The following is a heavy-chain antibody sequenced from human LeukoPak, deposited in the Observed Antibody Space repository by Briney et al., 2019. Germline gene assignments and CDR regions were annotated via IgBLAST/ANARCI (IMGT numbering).Heavy chain of an antibody. V-gene: IGHV3-48*02. CDR1: GSTFSSHG. J-gene: IGHJ4*02. CDR3: ARVFVVVHSIDY. CDR2: IRSDSSII. Sequence: PGGSLRLSCAGSGSTFSSHGMNWVRQTPGKGLEWISYIRSDSSIIKYADSVRGRFTISRDNAKSSLYLQMNSLRDEDTAIYYCARVFVVVHSIDYWGQGTLVSVSS. D-gene: IGHD2-15*01.